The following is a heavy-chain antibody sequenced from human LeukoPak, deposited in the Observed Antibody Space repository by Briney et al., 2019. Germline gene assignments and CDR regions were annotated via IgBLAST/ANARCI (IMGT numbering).Heavy chain of an antibody. CDR1: QFTFSSYT. J-gene: IGHJ4*02. D-gene: IGHD3-22*01. V-gene: IGHV3-21*01. Sequence: SGGSLRLSCAASQFTFSSYTLSWVRQAPGKGLEWVSSISSSSSYIYYADAVKGRFSISRDNTKNSLYLQMNSLTAEDTAVYYCAHRGRSSGLQFDYWGQGTLVTVSS. CDR3: AHRGRSSGLQFDY. CDR2: ISSSSSYI.